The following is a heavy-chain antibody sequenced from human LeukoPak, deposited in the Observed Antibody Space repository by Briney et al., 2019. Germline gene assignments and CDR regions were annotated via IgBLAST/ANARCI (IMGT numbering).Heavy chain of an antibody. V-gene: IGHV3-66*01. CDR2: IYSGGSI. D-gene: IGHD3-22*01. CDR1: GFTVSTNY. Sequence: PGGSLRLSWAASGFTVSTNYMNWVRQAPGKGLEWVSVIYSGGSIYYADSVKGRFTISRDNSKNTLYLQINSLRADDTAVYYCARESQSAYYFDSSGYEDAFDIWGQGTMVTVSS. CDR3: ARESQSAYYFDSSGYEDAFDI. J-gene: IGHJ3*02.